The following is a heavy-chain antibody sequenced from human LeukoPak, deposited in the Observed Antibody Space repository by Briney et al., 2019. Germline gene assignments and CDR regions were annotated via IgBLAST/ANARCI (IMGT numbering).Heavy chain of an antibody. J-gene: IGHJ4*02. CDR1: GFTFSSYW. CDR2: INFDGTTT. Sequence: GGSLRLSCGASGFTFSSYWMHWVRQAPGKGPVWVSRINFDGTTTTYADSVEGRFTISRDNARNTLDLQMNSLRAEDTAVYYCVRGAPFDYWGQGTLVTVSS. CDR3: VRGAPFDY. V-gene: IGHV3-74*01.